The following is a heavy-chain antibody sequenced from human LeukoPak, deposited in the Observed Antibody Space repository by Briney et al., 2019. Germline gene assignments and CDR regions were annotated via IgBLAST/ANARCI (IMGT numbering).Heavy chain of an antibody. J-gene: IGHJ4*02. D-gene: IGHD6-25*01. CDR2: IYSAGST. CDR3: ARGRPGFYFDY. V-gene: IGHV3-66*01. Sequence: PGGSLRLSCAASGFTFSSCWMSWVRQAPGKGLEWVSLIYSAGSTYYADSVKGRFTISRDNSKNSLYLQMNSLRAEDTAVYYCARGRPGFYFDYWGQGTLVTVSS. CDR1: GFTFSSCW.